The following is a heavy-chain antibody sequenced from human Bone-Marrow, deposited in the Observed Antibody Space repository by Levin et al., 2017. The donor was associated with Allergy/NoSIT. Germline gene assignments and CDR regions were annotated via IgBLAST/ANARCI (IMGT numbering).Heavy chain of an antibody. CDR1: GGTFSSYA. D-gene: IGHD2-21*02. CDR2: IIPIFGTA. J-gene: IGHJ5*02. Sequence: SVKVSCKASGGTFSSYAISWVRQAPGQGLEWMGGIIPIFGTANYAQKFQGRVTITADESTSTAYMELSSLRSEDTAVYYCARDGWGRKVTPDMLDPWGQGTLVTVSS. V-gene: IGHV1-69*13. CDR3: ARDGWGRKVTPDMLDP.